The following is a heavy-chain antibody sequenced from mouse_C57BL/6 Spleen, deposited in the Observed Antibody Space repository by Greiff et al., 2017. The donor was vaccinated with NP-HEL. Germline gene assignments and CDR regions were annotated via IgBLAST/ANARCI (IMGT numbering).Heavy chain of an antibody. CDR3: ARSDYDYDRGAMDY. CDR1: GYTFTSYG. V-gene: IGHV1-81*01. D-gene: IGHD2-4*01. Sequence: VQGVESGAELARPGASVKLSCKASGYTFTSYGISWVKQRTGQGLEWIGEIYPRSGNTYYNEKFKGKATLTADKSSSTADMELRSLTSEDSAVYFCARSDYDYDRGAMDYWGQGTSVTVSS. J-gene: IGHJ4*01. CDR2: IYPRSGNT.